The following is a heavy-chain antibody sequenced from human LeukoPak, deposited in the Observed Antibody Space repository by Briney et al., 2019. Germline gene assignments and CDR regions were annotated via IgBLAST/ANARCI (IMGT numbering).Heavy chain of an antibody. V-gene: IGHV3-23*01. CDR2: ISGGGGST. CDR1: EFTFNHYA. J-gene: IGHJ5*02. D-gene: IGHD6-19*01. Sequence: GGSLRLSCAASEFTFNHYAMSWVRQAPGKGLEWVSSISGGGGSTYYADSVKGRFTISRDNAKNTLYLQMNSLRAEDTAVYYCARALAVTGTGGFDPWGQGTLVTVSS. CDR3: ARALAVTGTGGFDP.